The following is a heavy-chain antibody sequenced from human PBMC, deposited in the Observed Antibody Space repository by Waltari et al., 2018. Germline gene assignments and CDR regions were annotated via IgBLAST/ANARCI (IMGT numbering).Heavy chain of an antibody. CDR2: MNPNSGDT. J-gene: IGHJ5*01. CDR1: GGSLRSYA. V-gene: IGHV1-8*03. Sequence: QVQLVQSGAEVKKPGSSVKVSCKASGGSLRSYARRWVRQAAGQGLEWMGWMNPNSGDTHYAQKFQGRVTFTRDTSTSRAFIEMSNLRSDDTAVYYCARARKSFWFDSWGQGTLVAVSS. CDR3: ARARKSFWFDS.